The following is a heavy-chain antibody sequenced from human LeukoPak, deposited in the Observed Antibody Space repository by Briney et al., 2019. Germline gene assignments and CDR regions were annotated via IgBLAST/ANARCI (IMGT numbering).Heavy chain of an antibody. D-gene: IGHD6-19*01. V-gene: IGHV3-23*01. Sequence: PGGSLRLSCAASGFTFSSDSMTWVRQAPGKGLEWVSTISGSGVSTFYADSVKGRFTISRDNAKNSLYLQMNSLRAEDTAVYYCARDRGAVTDVFDYWGQGTLVTVSS. CDR2: ISGSGVST. CDR1: GFTFSSDS. CDR3: ARDRGAVTDVFDY. J-gene: IGHJ4*02.